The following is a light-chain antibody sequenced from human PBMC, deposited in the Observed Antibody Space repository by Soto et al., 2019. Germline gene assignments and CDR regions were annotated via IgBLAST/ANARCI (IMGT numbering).Light chain of an antibody. Sequence: EIVMTQSPATLSVSLGDRATLSCRASQSVGSYLAWYQQKPGQAPRLLIYGASTRATGIPARFSGSGSETDFTLTISSLQSEDFAVYYCQQYDSWPPSYTLGQGTKLEIK. V-gene: IGKV3-15*01. CDR3: QQYDSWPPSYT. J-gene: IGKJ2*01. CDR2: GAS. CDR1: QSVGSY.